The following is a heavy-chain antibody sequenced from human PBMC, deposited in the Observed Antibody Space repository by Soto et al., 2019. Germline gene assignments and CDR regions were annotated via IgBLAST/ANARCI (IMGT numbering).Heavy chain of an antibody. V-gene: IGHV3-74*01. Sequence: GGSLRLSCAASGFNFSNHWMHWVRQRPAEGLVWVSRITSDGKSKAYAESVKGRFAFSRDNAKNTLYLQMNGLTAEDTAVYYCARESGDWPLNWFDPWGQGTLVTVSS. CDR2: ITSDGKSK. CDR3: ARESGDWPLNWFDP. CDR1: GFNFSNHW. D-gene: IGHD2-21*02. J-gene: IGHJ5*02.